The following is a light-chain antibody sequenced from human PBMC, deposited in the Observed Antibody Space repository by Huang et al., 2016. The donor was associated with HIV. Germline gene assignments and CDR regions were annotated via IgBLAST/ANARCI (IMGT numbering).Light chain of an antibody. CDR1: QGIANN. V-gene: IGKV1-17*03. CDR3: LQHHAYPRT. CDR2: AAS. Sequence: DIQLTQSPSAMSASVGDRVSIPCRASQGIANNLVWFQQRPGGAPKRLIYAASSLQSGGPSRFSGSGSGTKFTLTISGLQPEDFATYYCLQHHAYPRTFGQGTKVEV. J-gene: IGKJ1*01.